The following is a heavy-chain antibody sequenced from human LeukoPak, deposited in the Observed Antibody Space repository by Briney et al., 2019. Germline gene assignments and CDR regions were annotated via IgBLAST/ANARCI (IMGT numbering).Heavy chain of an antibody. CDR3: ASSIAVAGTGWFDP. CDR1: GGSISSYY. D-gene: IGHD6-19*01. V-gene: IGHV4-59*01. Sequence: SETLSLTRTVSGGSISSYYWSWIRQPPGKGLEWIGYIFYSGSTNYNPSLKSRVTISVDTSKNQFSLKLSSVTAADTAVYYCASSIAVAGTGWFDPWGQGTLVTVSS. J-gene: IGHJ5*02. CDR2: IFYSGST.